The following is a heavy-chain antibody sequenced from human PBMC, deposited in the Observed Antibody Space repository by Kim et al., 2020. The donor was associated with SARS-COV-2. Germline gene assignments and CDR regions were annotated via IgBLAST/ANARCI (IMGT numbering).Heavy chain of an antibody. CDR3: ARVVGIAAAVYWYFDL. J-gene: IGHJ2*01. Sequence: SETLSLTCTVSGGSISSYYWSWIRQPAGKGLEWIGRIYTSGSTNYNPSLKSRVTMSVDTSKNQFSLKLSSVTAADTAVYYCARVVGIAAAVYWYFDLWGRGTLVTVSS. V-gene: IGHV4-4*07. CDR1: GGSISSYY. D-gene: IGHD6-13*01. CDR2: IYTSGST.